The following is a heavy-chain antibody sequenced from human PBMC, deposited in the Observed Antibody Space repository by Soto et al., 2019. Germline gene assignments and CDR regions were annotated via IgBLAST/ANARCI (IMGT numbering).Heavy chain of an antibody. D-gene: IGHD3-10*02. CDR1: GGSFSGYY. J-gene: IGHJ6*02. V-gene: IGHV4-34*09. CDR2: INHSGST. Sequence: SETLSLTCAVYGGSFSGYYWSWIRQPPGKGLEWIGEINHSGSTNYNPSLKSRVTISVDTSKNQFSLKLSSVTAADTAVYYCASRVFGVSYYYGMDVWGQGTTVTVSS. CDR3: ASRVFGVSYYYGMDV.